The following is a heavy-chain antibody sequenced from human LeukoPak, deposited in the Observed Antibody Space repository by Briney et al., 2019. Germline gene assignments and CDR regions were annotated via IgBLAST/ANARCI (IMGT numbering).Heavy chain of an antibody. CDR1: GFTFGDYA. CDR2: IRSKAYGGTT. D-gene: IGHD3-22*01. J-gene: IGHJ6*02. Sequence: RPGRSLRLSCTASGFTFGDYAMSWFRQAPGKGLEWVGFIRSKAYGGTTEYAASVKGRFTISRDDSKSIAYLQMNSLKTEDTAVYYCTRDRNDYYDSSGSGYYYYGMDVWGQGTTVTVSS. V-gene: IGHV3-49*03. CDR3: TRDRNDYYDSSGSGYYYYGMDV.